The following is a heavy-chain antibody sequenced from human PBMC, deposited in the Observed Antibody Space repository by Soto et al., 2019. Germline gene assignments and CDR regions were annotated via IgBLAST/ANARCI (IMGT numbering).Heavy chain of an antibody. J-gene: IGHJ3*02. CDR1: GFTFSTYA. Sequence: EVQLLESGGGLVQPGGSLRLSCAASGFTFSTYAMSSVRQAPGKGLEWVATIRGSGGNTHYADSVKGRFTTSRDNSENTVYLQMNSLRAEDTAVYYCARVKAQIISSGWYGGDDIWGHGTMVTVSS. CDR3: ARVKAQIISSGWYGGDDI. D-gene: IGHD6-19*01. CDR2: IRGSGGNT. V-gene: IGHV3-23*01.